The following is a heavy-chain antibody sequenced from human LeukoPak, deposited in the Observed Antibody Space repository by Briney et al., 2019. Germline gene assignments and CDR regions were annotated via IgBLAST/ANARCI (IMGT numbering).Heavy chain of an antibody. CDR3: ARDLGQWLTNWFDP. CDR2: INPNSGGT. Sequence: GASVKVPCKASGYTFTGYYMHWVRQAPGQGLEWMGRINPNSGGTNYAQKFQGRVTMTRDTSISTAYMELSRLRSADTAVYYCARDLGQWLTNWFDPWGQGTLVTVSS. J-gene: IGHJ5*02. D-gene: IGHD6-19*01. V-gene: IGHV1-2*06. CDR1: GYTFTGYY.